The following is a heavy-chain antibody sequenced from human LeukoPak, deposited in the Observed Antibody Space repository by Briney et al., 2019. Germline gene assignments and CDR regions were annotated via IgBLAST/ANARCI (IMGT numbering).Heavy chain of an antibody. CDR3: ARGGPAAGRFDY. D-gene: IGHD6-13*01. Sequence: GGSLRLSCAASGFTFSNAWMSWVRQAPGKGLEWVSAISGSGGSTYYADSVKGRFTISRDNSKNTLYLQMNSLRAEDTAVYYCARGGPAAGRFDYWGQGTLVTVSS. V-gene: IGHV3-23*01. CDR1: GFTFSNAW. CDR2: ISGSGGST. J-gene: IGHJ4*02.